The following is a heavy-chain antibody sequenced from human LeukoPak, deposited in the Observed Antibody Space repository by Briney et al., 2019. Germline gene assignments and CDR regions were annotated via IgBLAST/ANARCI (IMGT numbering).Heavy chain of an antibody. CDR3: AKRGAEVGTTVAPGDY. D-gene: IGHD1-26*01. Sequence: GGSLRLSCAASGFTFSSYSMNWVRQAPGKGLEWVSAISGSGGSTYYADSVKGRFTISRDNSKNTLYLQMNSLRAEDTAVYYCAKRGAEVGTTVAPGDYWGQGTLLTVSS. V-gene: IGHV3-23*01. CDR2: ISGSGGST. CDR1: GFTFSSYS. J-gene: IGHJ4*02.